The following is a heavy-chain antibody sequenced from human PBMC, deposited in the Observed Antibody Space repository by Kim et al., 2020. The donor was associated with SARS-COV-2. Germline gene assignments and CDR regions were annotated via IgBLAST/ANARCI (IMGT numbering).Heavy chain of an antibody. CDR2: MNPNSGNT. J-gene: IGHJ6*02. CDR3: ARVRRGDDIVSGFPLYYYYYGLDV. CDR1: GYTFTSYD. Sequence: ASVKVSCKASGYTFTSYDINWVRQATGQGLEWMGWMNPNSGNTGYAQKFQGRVTMTRNTSISTAYMELSSLRSEDTAVYYCARVRRGDDIVSGFPLYYYYYGLDVWGQGTTVTVSS. V-gene: IGHV1-8*01. D-gene: IGHD3-9*01.